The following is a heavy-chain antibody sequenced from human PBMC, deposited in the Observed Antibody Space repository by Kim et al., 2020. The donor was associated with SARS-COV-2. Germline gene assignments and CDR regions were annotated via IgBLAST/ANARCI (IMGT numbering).Heavy chain of an antibody. CDR1: GFTFSSYA. J-gene: IGHJ3*02. D-gene: IGHD4-17*01. CDR2: ISGSGGST. CDR3: AKETLGYGDYRYAFDI. Sequence: GGSLRLSCAASGFTFSSYAMSWVRQAPGKGLEWVSAISGSGGSTYYADSVKGRFTISRDNSKNTLYLQMNSMRAKDTAVYYCAKETLGYGDYRYAFDIWGQGTMVTVSS. V-gene: IGHV3-23*01.